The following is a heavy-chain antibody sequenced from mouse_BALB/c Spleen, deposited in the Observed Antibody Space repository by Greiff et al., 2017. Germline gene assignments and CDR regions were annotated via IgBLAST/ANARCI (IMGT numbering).Heavy chain of an antibody. Sequence: EVQGVESGGGLVQPGGSRKLSCAASGFTFSSFGMHWVRQAPEKGLEWVAYISSGSSTIYYADTVKGRFTISRDNPKNTLFLQMTSLRSEDTAMYYCARSGVLRLPGAMDYWGQGTSVTVSS. CDR2: ISSGSSTI. CDR1: GFTFSSFG. J-gene: IGHJ4*01. CDR3: ARSGVLRLPGAMDY. D-gene: IGHD1-2*01. V-gene: IGHV5-17*02.